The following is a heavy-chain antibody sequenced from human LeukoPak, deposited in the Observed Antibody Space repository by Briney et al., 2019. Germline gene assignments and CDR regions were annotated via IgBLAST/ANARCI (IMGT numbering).Heavy chain of an antibody. CDR3: ARGYGNYGY. Sequence: GGSLRLSCAASGFTFSSYWMSWVRQAPGKGLGGVAHIKEDGSEKYNVDSVKGRFTISRDNDKTALYLQINSLRAEDTAVYYCARGYGNYGYWGQGTLVTVSS. CDR2: IKEDGSEK. D-gene: IGHD4-11*01. CDR1: GFTFSSYW. V-gene: IGHV3-7*01. J-gene: IGHJ4*02.